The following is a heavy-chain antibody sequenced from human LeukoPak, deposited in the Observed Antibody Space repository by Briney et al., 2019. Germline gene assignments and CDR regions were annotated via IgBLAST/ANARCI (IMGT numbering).Heavy chain of an antibody. V-gene: IGHV4-4*07. CDR3: ARGASYYGSGLPFDP. Sequence: IPSETLSLTCTASGVSISSYYWSWIRQPAGKGLEWMGRIYTSGSTNYNPSLKSRVTMSVDTSKNQFSLKLSSVTAADTAVYYCARGASYYGSGLPFDPWGQGTLVTVSS. J-gene: IGHJ5*02. CDR1: GVSISSYY. CDR2: IYTSGST. D-gene: IGHD3-10*01.